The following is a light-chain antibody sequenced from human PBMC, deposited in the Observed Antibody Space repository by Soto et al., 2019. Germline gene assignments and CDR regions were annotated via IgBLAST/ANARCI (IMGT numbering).Light chain of an antibody. Sequence: EIVLTQSPGTLSVSPGERATLSCTASQSVRSSYLAWYQQKPGQAPRLLIYATSSRATGIPDRFSGSGSGTDFTLTISRLEPEDFAVYYCQHYGSSPSTFGRGTKVDIK. CDR3: QHYGSSPST. CDR2: ATS. J-gene: IGKJ1*01. CDR1: QSVRSSY. V-gene: IGKV3-20*01.